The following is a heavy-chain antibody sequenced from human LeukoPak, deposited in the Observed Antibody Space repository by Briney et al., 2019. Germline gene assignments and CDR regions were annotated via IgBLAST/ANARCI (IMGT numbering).Heavy chain of an antibody. CDR3: ARAWSDYDIVTGSYTGPFDY. V-gene: IGHV1-18*01. D-gene: IGHD3-9*01. J-gene: IGHJ4*02. Sequence: GASVKLSCKASGYPFTTYGISWVRQAPGQGLEWMWWISGYNGNTNYAQKLQGRVTIVTDTSTSTAYMELRSLRSDDTAVYYCARAWSDYDIVTGSYTGPFDYWGQGTLVSVSS. CDR2: ISGYNGNT. CDR1: GYPFTTYG.